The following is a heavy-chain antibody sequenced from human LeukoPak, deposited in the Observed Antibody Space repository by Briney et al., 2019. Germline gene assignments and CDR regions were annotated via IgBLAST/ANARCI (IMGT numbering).Heavy chain of an antibody. D-gene: IGHD3-10*01. V-gene: IGHV4-34*01. CDR3: ARGRYYYGSGSYYNQHYFDY. CDR2: ISHSGST. CDR1: GGSFSGYY. Sequence: PSETLSLTCAVYGGSFSGYYWSWIRQPPGKGLEWIGEISHSGSTNYNPSLKSRVTISVDTSKNQFSLKLSSVTAADTAVYYCARGRYYYGSGSYYNQHYFDYWGQGTLVTVSS. J-gene: IGHJ4*02.